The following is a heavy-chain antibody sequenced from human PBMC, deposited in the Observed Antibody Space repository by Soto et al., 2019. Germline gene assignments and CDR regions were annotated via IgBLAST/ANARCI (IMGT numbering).Heavy chain of an antibody. D-gene: IGHD4-17*01. V-gene: IGHV4-4*02. CDR3: AKGDDYGDRGGWFDP. CDR2: IYHSGST. Sequence: QVQLQESGPGLVKPSGTLSLTCAVSGDSITRVNWWSWVRQAPGKGLEWIGEIYHSGSTNYNPSLKRRVSISVDTSNNLFSLILTSVTAADTAVYYCAKGDDYGDRGGWFDPWGQGTLVIGSS. CDR1: GDSITRVNW. J-gene: IGHJ5*02.